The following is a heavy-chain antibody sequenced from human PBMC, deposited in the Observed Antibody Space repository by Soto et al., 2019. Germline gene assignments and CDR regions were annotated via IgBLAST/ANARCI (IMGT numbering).Heavy chain of an antibody. D-gene: IGHD3-3*01. CDR3: ARVDEVDFWSGYFDY. CDR1: GYTFTSYC. J-gene: IGHJ4*02. CDR2: ISAYNGNT. V-gene: IGHV1-18*01. Sequence: ASVKVSCKASGYTFTSYCISWVRQAPGQGLEWMGWISAYNGNTNYAQKLQGRVTMTTDTSTSTAYMELRSLRSDDTAVYYCARVDEVDFWSGYFDYWGQGTLVTVSS.